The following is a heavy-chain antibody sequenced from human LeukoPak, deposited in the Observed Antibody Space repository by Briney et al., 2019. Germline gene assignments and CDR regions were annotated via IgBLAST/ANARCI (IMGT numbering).Heavy chain of an antibody. J-gene: IGHJ5*02. Sequence: PSETLSLTCTVSGGSISSSSSCWGWIRQPPGKGLEWIGSIYYSGSTYYNPSLKSRVTISVDTSKNQFSLKLSSVTAADTAVYYCARHRGPGQIWFDPWGQGTLVTVSS. CDR3: ARHRGPGQIWFDP. CDR2: IYYSGST. CDR1: GGSISSSSSC. V-gene: IGHV4-39*01. D-gene: IGHD3-10*01.